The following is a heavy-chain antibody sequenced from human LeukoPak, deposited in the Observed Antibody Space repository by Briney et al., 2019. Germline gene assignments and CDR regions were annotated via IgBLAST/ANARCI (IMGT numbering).Heavy chain of an antibody. CDR1: GFTFGDYA. J-gene: IGHJ4*02. D-gene: IGHD3-10*01. V-gene: IGHV3-49*04. Sequence: GGSLRLSSTASGFTFGDYAMSWARQAPGKGLEWVGFIRSKAYGGTTEYAASVKGRFTISRDDSKSIAYLQMYSLKSEDTAVYYCARVSWFGALFFHGYWGQGTLVTVSS. CDR3: ARVSWFGALFFHGY. CDR2: IRSKAYGGTT.